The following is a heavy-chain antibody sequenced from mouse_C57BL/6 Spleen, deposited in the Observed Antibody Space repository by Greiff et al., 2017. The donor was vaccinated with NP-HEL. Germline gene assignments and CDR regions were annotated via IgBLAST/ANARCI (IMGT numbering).Heavy chain of an antibody. CDR2: IDPEDGDT. J-gene: IGHJ1*03. D-gene: IGHD1-1*01. CDR1: GFNIKDYY. Sequence: VQLKQSGAELVRPGASVKLSCTASGFNIKDYYMHWVKQRPEQGLEWIGRIDPEDGDTEYAPKFQGKANMTADTSSNTAYLQLSSLTSEDTAVYYCTRFTTVVGFDVWGTGTTVTVSS. V-gene: IGHV14-1*01. CDR3: TRFTTVVGFDV.